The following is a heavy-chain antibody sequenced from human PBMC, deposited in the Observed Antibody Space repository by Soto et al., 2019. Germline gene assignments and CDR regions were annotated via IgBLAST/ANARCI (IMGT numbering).Heavy chain of an antibody. CDR1: GGTFSSYA. Sequence: SVKVSCKASGGTFSSYAISWVRQAPGQGLEWMGGIIPIFGTANYAQKFQGRVTITADESTSTAYMELSSLRSEDTAVYYCARDRDSSSWDGYYYYYGMDVWGQGTTVTVS. CDR3: ARDRDSSSWDGYYYYYGMDV. V-gene: IGHV1-69*13. D-gene: IGHD6-13*01. J-gene: IGHJ6*02. CDR2: IIPIFGTA.